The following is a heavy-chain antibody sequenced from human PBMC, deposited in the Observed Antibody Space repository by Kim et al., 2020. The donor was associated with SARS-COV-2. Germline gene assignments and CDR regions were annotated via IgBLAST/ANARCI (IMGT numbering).Heavy chain of an antibody. V-gene: IGHV4-34*01. J-gene: IGHJ6*02. CDR3: ARGIYDILTGLTPNYYYGMDV. D-gene: IGHD3-9*01. CDR1: GGSFSGYY. CDR2: INHSGST. Sequence: SETLSLTCAVYGGSFSGYYWSWIRQPPGKGLEWIGEINHSGSTNYNPSLKSRVTISVDTSKNQFSLKLSSVTAADTAVYYCARGIYDILTGLTPNYYYGMDVWGQGTTVTVSS.